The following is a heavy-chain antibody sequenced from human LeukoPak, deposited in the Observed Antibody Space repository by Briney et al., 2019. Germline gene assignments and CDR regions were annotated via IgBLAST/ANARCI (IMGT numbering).Heavy chain of an antibody. CDR3: ARGRGHSTSIRFDP. Sequence: SETLPLTCTVSGGSISSYYWSWIRQPPGKGLEWIGYIYYSGSANYNPSLKSRVTISVDTSKNQFSLKLSSVTAADTAVYYCARGRGHSTSIRFDPWGQGTLVTVSS. J-gene: IGHJ5*02. V-gene: IGHV4-59*01. CDR2: IYYSGSA. D-gene: IGHD6-13*01. CDR1: GGSISSYY.